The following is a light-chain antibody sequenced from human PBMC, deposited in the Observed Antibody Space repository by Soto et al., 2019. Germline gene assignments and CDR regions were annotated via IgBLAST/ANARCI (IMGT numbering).Light chain of an antibody. CDR1: QSISSN. CDR3: QKYDSAPLT. V-gene: IGKV3D-15*01. Sequence: EIVMTQSPAILSVAPEERATLSCTANQSISSNLAWYQQKPGQAPRVIIYDASNRATGIPARFSGSGYGTDFNLTISSLETEDVATYYCQKYDSAPLTFGPGTKVDIK. J-gene: IGKJ3*01. CDR2: DAS.